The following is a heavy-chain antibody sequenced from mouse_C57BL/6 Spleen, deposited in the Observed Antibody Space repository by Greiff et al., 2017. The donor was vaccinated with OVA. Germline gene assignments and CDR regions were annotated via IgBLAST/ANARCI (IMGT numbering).Heavy chain of an antibody. D-gene: IGHD4-1*01. CDR2: IWRGGST. Sequence: VQLQESGPGLVQPSQSLSITCTVSGFSLTSYGVHWVRQPPGQGLEWLGVIWRGGSTDYNAAFISRLSISKDNSKSQVFFKMNSLQADDTAIYYCAKKTPLGLMDYWGQGTSVTVSS. J-gene: IGHJ4*01. CDR3: AKKTPLGLMDY. V-gene: IGHV2-4*01. CDR1: GFSLTSYG.